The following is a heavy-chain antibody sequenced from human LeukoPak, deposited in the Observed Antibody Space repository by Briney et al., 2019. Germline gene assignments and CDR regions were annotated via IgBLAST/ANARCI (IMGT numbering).Heavy chain of an antibody. CDR1: GFTFSSYS. CDR2: ISSSSSYI. V-gene: IGHV3-21*01. Sequence: GGSLRLSCAASGFTFSSYSMSWVRQAPGKGLEWVSSISSSSSYIYYADSVKGRFTISRDNAENSLYLQMNSLRAEDTAVYYCARDRSGMIVVVHFDYWGQGTLVTVSS. J-gene: IGHJ4*02. CDR3: ARDRSGMIVVVHFDY. D-gene: IGHD3-22*01.